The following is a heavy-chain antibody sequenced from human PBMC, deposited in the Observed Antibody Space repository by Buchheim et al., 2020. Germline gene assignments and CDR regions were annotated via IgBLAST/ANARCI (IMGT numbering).Heavy chain of an antibody. CDR2: IHTGNGNI. J-gene: IGHJ4*02. Sequence: QVQLVQSEAEVKKPGASVKVSCKASGYTFTGHAIHWVRQAPGQGLEWMGWIHTGNGNIKYSESFQGRVTITRDTSASTVYMEMSRLRSEDTAVYYCARDGRGYFFDFWGQGTL. D-gene: IGHD5-12*01. CDR1: GYTFTGHA. CDR3: ARDGRGYFFDF. V-gene: IGHV1-3*04.